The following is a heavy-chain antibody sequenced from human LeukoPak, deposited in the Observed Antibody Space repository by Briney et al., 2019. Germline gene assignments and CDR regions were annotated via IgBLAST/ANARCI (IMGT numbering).Heavy chain of an antibody. J-gene: IGHJ5*02. CDR3: AKDPYSSSLTNWFDP. Sequence: GGSLRLSCAASGFTFSSYGMHWVRQAPGKGLEWVAVIWYDGSNKYYADSVKGRFTISRGNSKNTLYLQMNSLRAEDTAVYYCAKDPYSSSLTNWFDPWGQGTLVTVSS. CDR1: GFTFSSYG. D-gene: IGHD6-13*01. V-gene: IGHV3-33*06. CDR2: IWYDGSNK.